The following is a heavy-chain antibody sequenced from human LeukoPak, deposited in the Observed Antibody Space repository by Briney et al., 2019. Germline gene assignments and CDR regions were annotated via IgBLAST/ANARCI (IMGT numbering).Heavy chain of an antibody. CDR2: IVVGSGNT. D-gene: IGHD6-6*01. J-gene: IGHJ4*02. Sequence: GASVKVSCKASGYTFTSSAVQWVRQARGQRLEWIGWIVVGSGNTNYAQKFQEGVTITRDMSTSTAYMELSSLRSEDTAVYYCAAGTGGSSPPAYDYWGQGTLVTVSS. CDR1: GYTFTSSA. V-gene: IGHV1-58*01. CDR3: AAGTGGSSPPAYDY.